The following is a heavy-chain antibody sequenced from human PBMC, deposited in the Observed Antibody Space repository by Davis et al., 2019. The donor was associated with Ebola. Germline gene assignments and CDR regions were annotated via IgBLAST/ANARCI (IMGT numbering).Heavy chain of an antibody. CDR1: GYSFSAYL. D-gene: IGHD2-2*01. V-gene: IGHV1-18*04. J-gene: IGHJ3*02. CDR3: AREIGVAVPGVMKDAFDI. Sequence: ASVKVSCKASGYSFSAYLLHWVRQAPGQGLEWVGGIIPLFDIINYAQKFQGRVTMTTDTSTSTAYMELRSLTSDDTAVYYCAREIGVAVPGVMKDAFDIWGQGTVVTVSS. CDR2: IIPLFDII.